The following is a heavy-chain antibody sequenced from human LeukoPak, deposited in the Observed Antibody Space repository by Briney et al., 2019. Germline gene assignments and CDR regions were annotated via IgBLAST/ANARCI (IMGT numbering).Heavy chain of an antibody. CDR3: ARVERYYYDSSGYSFDY. CDR1: GDSIRSYY. Sequence: SETLSLTCTVSGDSIRSYYWSWIRQSPGKGLEWIGYIYYSGSTNYNPSLKSRVTISVDTSKNQFSLKLSSVTAADTAVYYCARVERYYYDSSGYSFDYWGQGTLVTVSS. CDR2: IYYSGST. V-gene: IGHV4-59*12. J-gene: IGHJ4*02. D-gene: IGHD3-22*01.